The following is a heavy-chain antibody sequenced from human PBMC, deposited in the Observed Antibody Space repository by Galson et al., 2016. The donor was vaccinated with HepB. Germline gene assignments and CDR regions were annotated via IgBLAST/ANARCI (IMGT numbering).Heavy chain of an antibody. J-gene: IGHJ4*02. D-gene: IGHD3-9*01. CDR2: IYTSGST. Sequence: ETLSLTCTVSGGSISNYYWSWVRQPAGKGLEWIGRIYTSGSTNYNPSLKSQVSMSVDMSKNQFSLKLSSVTAADTAVYYCTRTGILTGYYDSRRVNYFDYWGQGTLVTVSS. V-gene: IGHV4-4*07. CDR1: GGSISNYY. CDR3: TRTGILTGYYDSRRVNYFDY.